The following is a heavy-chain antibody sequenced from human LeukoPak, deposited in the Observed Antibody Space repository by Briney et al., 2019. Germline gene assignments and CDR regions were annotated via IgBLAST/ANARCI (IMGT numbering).Heavy chain of an antibody. Sequence: PSETLSLTCTVSGGSISSYYWSWIRQPAGKGLEWIGRIYTSGSTNYNPSLKSRVTMSVDTSKNKFSLKLSSVTAADTAVYYCARDGLAGATPRGAFDIWGQGTMVTVSS. CDR1: GGSISSYY. D-gene: IGHD1-26*01. J-gene: IGHJ3*02. V-gene: IGHV4-4*07. CDR2: IYTSGST. CDR3: ARDGLAGATPRGAFDI.